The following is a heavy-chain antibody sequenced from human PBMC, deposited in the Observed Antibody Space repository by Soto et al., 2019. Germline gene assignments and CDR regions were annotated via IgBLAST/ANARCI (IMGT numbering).Heavy chain of an antibody. CDR3: ASLYCSGGSCYATIDY. CDR2: IYYSGST. D-gene: IGHD2-15*01. J-gene: IGHJ4*02. V-gene: IGHV4-39*07. CDR1: GGSISSSSYY. Sequence: SETLSLTCTVSGGSISSSSYYWGWIRQPPGKGLEWIGSIYYSGSTYYNPSLKSRVTISVDTSKNQFSLKLSSVTAADTAMYYCASLYCSGGSCYATIDYWGQGTLVTVSS.